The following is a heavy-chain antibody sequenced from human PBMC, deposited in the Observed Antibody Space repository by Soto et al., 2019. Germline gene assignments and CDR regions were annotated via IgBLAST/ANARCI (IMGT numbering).Heavy chain of an antibody. CDR2: IRSKANSYAT. D-gene: IGHD4-17*01. J-gene: IGHJ4*02. V-gene: IGHV3-73*02. Sequence: EVQLVESGGGLVQPGGSLKLSCAASGFTFSGSAMHWVRQASGKGLEWVGRIRSKANSYATAYASSVKGRFTISRDDSKNTAYLQMNSLKTEDTAVYYCTTEDYGAQGYNWGQGTLVTVSS. CDR1: GFTFSGSA. CDR3: TTEDYGAQGYN.